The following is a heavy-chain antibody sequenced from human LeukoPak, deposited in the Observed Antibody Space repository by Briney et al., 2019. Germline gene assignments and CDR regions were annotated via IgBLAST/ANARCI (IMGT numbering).Heavy chain of an antibody. J-gene: IGHJ4*02. CDR1: GGSISNYY. CDR2: IYYSGTT. Sequence: PSDTLSLTCTVSGGSISNYYWSWIRQPPGKGLEWIGYIYYSGTTNYNPSLKSRVTISVDTSKNQFSLKLTSVTAADTAVYYCARTSLADYWGQGTLVTVSS. CDR3: ARTSLADY. V-gene: IGHV4-59*07.